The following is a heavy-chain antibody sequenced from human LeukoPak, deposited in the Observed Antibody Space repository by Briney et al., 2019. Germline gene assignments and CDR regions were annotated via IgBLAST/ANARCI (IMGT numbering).Heavy chain of an antibody. D-gene: IGHD3-3*01. CDR3: ARGLEWLTRRHTWFDP. Sequence: ASVKVSCKASSYTFTNYAFTWVRQAPGQGLEWMGWISAYNGNTNYAQKLQGRVTMTTDTSTSTAYMELRSLRSDDTAVYYCARGLEWLTRRHTWFDPWGEGTLVTVSS. J-gene: IGHJ5*02. V-gene: IGHV1-18*01. CDR1: SYTFTNYA. CDR2: ISAYNGNT.